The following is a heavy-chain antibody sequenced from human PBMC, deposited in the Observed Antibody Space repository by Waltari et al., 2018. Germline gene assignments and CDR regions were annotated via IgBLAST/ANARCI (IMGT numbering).Heavy chain of an antibody. Sequence: LVESGGGLVQPGGSLRLSCAASGFTFSSYWCHWVRRGPGQGLGWVSRINGDGSSTTYAESVNGRFTISRDNAKNTLYLQMNSLRAEDTAVYYCVRRREVGATNRAFDIWGQGTMVTVSS. CDR1: GFTFSSYW. D-gene: IGHD1-26*01. V-gene: IGHV3-74*01. CDR2: INGDGSST. CDR3: VRRREVGATNRAFDI. J-gene: IGHJ3*02.